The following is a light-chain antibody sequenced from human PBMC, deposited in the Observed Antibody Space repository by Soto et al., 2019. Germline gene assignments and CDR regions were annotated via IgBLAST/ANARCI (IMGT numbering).Light chain of an antibody. J-gene: IGLJ2*01. CDR3: SSYTSGSTLVV. V-gene: IGLV2-14*01. CDR1: SSDVGGYNY. Sequence: QSVLTQPASVSGSPGQSITISCTGTSSDVGGYNYVSWYQQHPGKAPKLMIYDVSNRPSGVSNRFSGSKSGNTASLTISGLQAEDEADCYCSSYTSGSTLVVFGGWTQVTAL. CDR2: DVS.